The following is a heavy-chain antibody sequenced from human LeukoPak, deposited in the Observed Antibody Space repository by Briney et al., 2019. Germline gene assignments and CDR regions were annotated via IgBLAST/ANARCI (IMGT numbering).Heavy chain of an antibody. Sequence: GASVKVSCKASGYTFTAYYMHWVQQAPGQGLEWMGRINPNSGGTNYAQKFQGRVTMTRDTSISTAYMELSRLRSDDTAVYYCARDGDGYNFPYWGQGTLVTVSS. J-gene: IGHJ4*02. V-gene: IGHV1-2*06. CDR3: ARDGDGYNFPY. CDR2: INPNSGGT. CDR1: GYTFTAYY. D-gene: IGHD5-24*01.